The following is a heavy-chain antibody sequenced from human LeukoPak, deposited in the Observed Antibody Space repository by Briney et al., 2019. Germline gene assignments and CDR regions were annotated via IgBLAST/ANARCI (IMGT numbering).Heavy chain of an antibody. CDR2: INPNSGGT. Sequence: ASVKVSCKASGYTFTGYYMHWVRQAPGQGLEWMGWINPNSGGTNYAQKFQGRVTMTRDTSISTAYMELSSLRSEDTAVYYCARETTVDYYYMDVWGKGTTVTVSS. CDR3: ARETTVDYYYMDV. J-gene: IGHJ6*03. D-gene: IGHD4-11*01. V-gene: IGHV1-2*02. CDR1: GYTFTGYY.